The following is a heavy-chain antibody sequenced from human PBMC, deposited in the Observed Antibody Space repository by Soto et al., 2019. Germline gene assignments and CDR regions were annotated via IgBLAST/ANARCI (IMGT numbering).Heavy chain of an antibody. CDR1: GFTFSSYG. CDR3: AKASGGSGSYEGVTRPTHRHYYYYYGMDV. D-gene: IGHD3-10*01. V-gene: IGHV3-30*18. J-gene: IGHJ6*02. Sequence: TGGSLRLSCAASGFTFSSYGMHWVRQAPGKGLEWVAVISYDGSNKYYADSVKGRFTISRDNSKNTLYLQMNSLRAEDTAVYYCAKASGGSGSYEGVTRPTHRHYYYYYGMDVWGQGTTVTAP. CDR2: ISYDGSNK.